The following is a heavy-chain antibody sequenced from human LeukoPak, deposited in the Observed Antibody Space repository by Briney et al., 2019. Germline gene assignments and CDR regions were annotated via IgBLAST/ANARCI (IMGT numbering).Heavy chain of an antibody. V-gene: IGHV3-23*01. CDR2: ISSSGSGT. J-gene: IGHJ5*02. Sequence: GGSLRLSCAASGFPFSNNAMSWVRQAPGKGLEWVSSISSSGSGTYYADSVKGRLTISGDNSKKTLFLQMNSLRVEDTAVYYCAKDHSGSPTWFDPWGQGTLVTISS. CDR1: GFPFSNNA. CDR3: AKDHSGSPTWFDP. D-gene: IGHD1-26*01.